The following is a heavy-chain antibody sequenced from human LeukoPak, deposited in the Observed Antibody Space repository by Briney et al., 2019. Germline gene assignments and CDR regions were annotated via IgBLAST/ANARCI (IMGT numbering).Heavy chain of an antibody. CDR1: GYTFTSYG. J-gene: IGHJ6*03. CDR2: ISAYNGNT. Sequence: GASVKVSCKASGYTFTSYGISWVRQAPGQGLEWMGWISAYNGNTNYAQKLQGRVTMTTDTSTSTAYMELRSLRSDDTAVYYCARVRGDYGRRVGYYYMDVWGKGTTVTVSS. V-gene: IGHV1-18*01. D-gene: IGHD4-17*01. CDR3: ARVRGDYGRRVGYYYMDV.